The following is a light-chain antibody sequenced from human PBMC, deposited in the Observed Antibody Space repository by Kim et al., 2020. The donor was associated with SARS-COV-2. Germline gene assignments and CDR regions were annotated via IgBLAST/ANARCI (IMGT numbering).Light chain of an antibody. CDR1: KLGDKY. CDR3: QAWDSSAYV. CDR2: QDS. V-gene: IGLV3-1*01. Sequence: SYELTQPPSVSVSPGQTASITCSGDKLGDKYACWYRQKPGQSPVLVIYQDSKRPSGIPERFSGSNSGNTATLTISGTQARDEADYYCQAWDSSAYVFGTG. J-gene: IGLJ1*01.